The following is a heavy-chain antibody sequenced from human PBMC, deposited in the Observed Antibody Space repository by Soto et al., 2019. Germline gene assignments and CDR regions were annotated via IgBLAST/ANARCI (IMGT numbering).Heavy chain of an antibody. V-gene: IGHV5-51*01. CDR2: IYPGDYET. CDR3: ARSPRSSPYFDY. CDR1: GYTFSNFW. J-gene: IGHJ4*02. D-gene: IGHD6-13*01. Sequence: XESLNISCRCSGYTFSNFWIAWVRQLPGKGLEWMGIIYPGDYETRYSPSFHGKVTISADRSIGTAYLQWSSLEASDSAFYFCARSPRSSPYFDYWGQGALVTVSS.